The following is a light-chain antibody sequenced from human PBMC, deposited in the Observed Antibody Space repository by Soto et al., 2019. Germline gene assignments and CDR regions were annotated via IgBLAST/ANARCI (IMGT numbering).Light chain of an antibody. CDR1: SSNIGENP. CDR2: RDD. CDR3: EAWDDSLDGWV. V-gene: IGLV1-44*01. Sequence: QSVLTQPPSASGAPGQRVTLSCSGSSSNIGENPVNWYQQLPGTAPNVLIYRDDQRPSGVPDRFSGSKSGTSASLAISGLQSEDESDYYCEAWDDSLDGWVFGRGTKLTVL. J-gene: IGLJ3*02.